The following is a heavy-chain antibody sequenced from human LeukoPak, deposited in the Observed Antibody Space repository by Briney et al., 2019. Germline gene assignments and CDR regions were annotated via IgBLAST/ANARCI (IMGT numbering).Heavy chain of an antibody. CDR3: ARDLSGSYMSDY. Sequence: GGSLRLSCAASGFTFSNYAMHWARQAPGKGLEWVAFISHDRSNNCHADSVKGRFSISRDNSKNTLYLQMNSLTDEDTAVYYCARDLSGSYMSDYWGQGTLVTVSS. CDR2: ISHDRSNN. D-gene: IGHD3-10*01. CDR1: GFTFSNYA. V-gene: IGHV3-30-3*01. J-gene: IGHJ4*02.